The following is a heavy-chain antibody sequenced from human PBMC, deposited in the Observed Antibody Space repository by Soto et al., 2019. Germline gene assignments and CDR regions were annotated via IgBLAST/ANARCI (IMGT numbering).Heavy chain of an antibody. D-gene: IGHD6-13*01. CDR2: ISYDGSNK. CDR3: AKPSSSSWYYYYYSVDV. J-gene: IGHJ6*02. Sequence: GGSLRLSCAASGFTFSSYGMHWVRQAPGKGLEWVAVISYDGSNKYYADSVKGRFTISRDNSKNTLYLQMNSLRAEDTAVYYCAKPSSSSWYYYYYSVDVWGQGTTVTVSS. V-gene: IGHV3-30*18. CDR1: GFTFSSYG.